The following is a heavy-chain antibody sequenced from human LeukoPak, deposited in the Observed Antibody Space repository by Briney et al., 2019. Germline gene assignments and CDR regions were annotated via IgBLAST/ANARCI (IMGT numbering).Heavy chain of an antibody. CDR3: AREWIYDSSGYADAFDI. CDR2: ISSSGSTI. CDR1: GFTFSDYY. J-gene: IGHJ3*02. V-gene: IGHV3-11*01. Sequence: GGSLRLSCAASGFTFSDYYMSWIRQAPGKGLEWVSYISSSGSTIYYADSVKGRFTISRDNAENSLYLQMNSLRAEDTAVYYCAREWIYDSSGYADAFDIWGQGTMVTVSS. D-gene: IGHD3-22*01.